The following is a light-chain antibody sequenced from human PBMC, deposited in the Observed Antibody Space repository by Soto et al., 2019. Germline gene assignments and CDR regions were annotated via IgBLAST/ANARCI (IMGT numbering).Light chain of an antibody. Sequence: DIVLPQSPATLSLSPGERATLSCRASQSVSSSLAWYQQKPGQAPRLLISDTSNRATGIQARFSGSGSGTDFTLTIRSLEPEDFAVYYCKQYGSSPLTFGGGTKVDIK. CDR2: DTS. J-gene: IGKJ4*01. V-gene: IGKV3-11*01. CDR3: KQYGSSPLT. CDR1: QSVSSS.